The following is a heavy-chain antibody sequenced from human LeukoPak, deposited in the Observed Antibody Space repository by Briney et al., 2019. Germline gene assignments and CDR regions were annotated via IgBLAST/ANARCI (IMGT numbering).Heavy chain of an antibody. J-gene: IGHJ4*02. CDR1: GFTFSSYS. CDR2: ISSSSSYI. CDR3: ARDVPYYYDSSGYPVNYPHDY. Sequence: GGSLRLSCAASGFTFSSYSMNWVRQAPGKGLEWASSISSSSSYIYYADSVKGRFTISRDNAKNSLYLQMNSLRAEDTAVYYCARDVPYYYDSSGYPVNYPHDYWGQGTLVTVSS. D-gene: IGHD3-22*01. V-gene: IGHV3-21*01.